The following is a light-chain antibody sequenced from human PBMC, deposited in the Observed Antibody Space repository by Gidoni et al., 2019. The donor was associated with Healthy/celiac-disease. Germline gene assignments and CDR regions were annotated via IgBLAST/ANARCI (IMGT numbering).Light chain of an antibody. CDR1: QSISSW. J-gene: IGKJ2*03. Sequence: DIQMTQSPSTLSASVGDRVTITCRASQSISSWLAWYQQKPGKAPKLLIYKASSLESVVPSRFSGSGSGTEFTLTISSLQPDDFATYYCQRYNSYSSFGQGTKLEIK. V-gene: IGKV1-5*03. CDR2: KAS. CDR3: QRYNSYSS.